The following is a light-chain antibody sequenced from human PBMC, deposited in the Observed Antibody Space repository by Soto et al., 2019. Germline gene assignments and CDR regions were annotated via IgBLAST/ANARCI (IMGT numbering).Light chain of an antibody. CDR1: QGISTY. J-gene: IGKJ5*01. V-gene: IGKV1-17*01. CDR2: AAS. CDR3: QQLNSYPIT. Sequence: DIQMTQSPSSLSASVGDRVTITCRASQGISTYLNWYQQKPGKAPKLLIYAASSLQSGVPSRFSGSGSGTEFTLTISRLQPEDFATYYCQQLNSYPITFGQGTRLEIK.